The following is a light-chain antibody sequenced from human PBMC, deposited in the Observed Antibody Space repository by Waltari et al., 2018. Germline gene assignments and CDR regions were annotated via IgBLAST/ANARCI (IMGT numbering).Light chain of an antibody. CDR3: QHYVRLPVT. V-gene: IGKV3-20*01. CDR2: ATS. J-gene: IGKJ1*01. CDR1: QSVGRS. Sequence: EIVLTQSPGTLSLSPGERATLSCRASQSVGRSLAWYQQKPGRAPRLLIYATSNRATGIPDRCRASGSGTDFSLTISRLEPEDFALYYCQHYVRLPVTFGQGTKVEVK.